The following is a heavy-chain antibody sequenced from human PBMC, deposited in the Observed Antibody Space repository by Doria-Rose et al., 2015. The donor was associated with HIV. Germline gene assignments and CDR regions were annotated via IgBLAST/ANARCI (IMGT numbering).Heavy chain of an antibody. V-gene: IGHV2-26*01. Sequence: QVTLKESGPVLVTPTETPTLTCTVSGVSLSSPGMGVSWIRQPPGKALEWLVKIFSDDERSYKTSLKSRLTISRGTSKSQVVLTMTDMDPVDTATYYCARIKSSRWYHKYYFDFWGQGTLVIVSA. CDR3: ARIKSSRWYHKYYFDF. CDR2: IFSDDER. J-gene: IGHJ4*02. D-gene: IGHD6-13*01. CDR1: GVSLSSPGMG.